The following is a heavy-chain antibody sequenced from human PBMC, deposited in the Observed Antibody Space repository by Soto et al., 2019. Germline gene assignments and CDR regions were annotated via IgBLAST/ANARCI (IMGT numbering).Heavy chain of an antibody. CDR1: GGTFSTYA. Sequence: QVQLVQSGAEVKKPESSVKVSCKSPGGTFSTYAISCVRQAPGQGLEWMGGIIPMFVTANYAQRFQDRVTITADDSTNTVYMELSSLRSEDTAVYFCASGIQLWLRRINNGYSGWGQGTLVTVSS. J-gene: IGHJ4*02. CDR3: ASGIQLWLRRINNGYSG. D-gene: IGHD5-18*01. CDR2: IIPMFVTA. V-gene: IGHV1-69*12.